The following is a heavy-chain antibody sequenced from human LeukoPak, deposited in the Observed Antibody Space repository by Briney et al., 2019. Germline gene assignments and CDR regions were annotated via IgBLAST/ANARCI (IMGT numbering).Heavy chain of an antibody. J-gene: IGHJ3*02. D-gene: IGHD3-22*01. V-gene: IGHV3-9*01. Sequence: PGGSLRLSCAASGFTFDDYAMHWVRHAPGKGLEWVSGISWNSGSIGYADSVKGRFTISRDNAKNSLYLQMNSLRAEDTALYYCAKDGKSSASGAFDIWGQGTMVTVSS. CDR1: GFTFDDYA. CDR2: ISWNSGSI. CDR3: AKDGKSSASGAFDI.